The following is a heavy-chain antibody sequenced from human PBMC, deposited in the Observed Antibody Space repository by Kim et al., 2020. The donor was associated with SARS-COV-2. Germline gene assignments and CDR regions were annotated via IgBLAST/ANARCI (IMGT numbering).Heavy chain of an antibody. V-gene: IGHV3-9*01. CDR1: GFTFDDYA. D-gene: IGHD5-12*01. CDR2: ISWNSGSI. Sequence: GGSLRLSCAASGFTFDDYAMHWVRRAPGKGLEWVSGISWNSGSIGYADSVKGRFTISRDNAKNSLYLQMNSLRAEDTALYYCAKAVVATSRGYYFDYWGQGTLVTVSS. CDR3: AKAVVATSRGYYFDY. J-gene: IGHJ4*02.